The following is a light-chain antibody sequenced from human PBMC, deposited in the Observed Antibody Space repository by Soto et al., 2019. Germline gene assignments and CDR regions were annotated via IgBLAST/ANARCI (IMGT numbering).Light chain of an antibody. CDR2: DAS. J-gene: IGKJ4*01. CDR3: HQYGSSPLT. V-gene: IGKV3-11*01. CDR1: QSVNIY. Sequence: EIVLTQSPATLSLSPGERATLSCRASQSVNIYLAWYQQKPGQAPRLLIYDASNRATGIPARFSGSGSGTDFTLTISRLEPEDFAVYYCHQYGSSPLTFGGGTKVDIK.